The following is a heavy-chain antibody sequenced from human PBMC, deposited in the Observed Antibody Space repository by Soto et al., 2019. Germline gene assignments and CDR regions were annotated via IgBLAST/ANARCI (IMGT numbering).Heavy chain of an antibody. D-gene: IGHD6-19*01. Sequence: GSLRLCCAAAGLSFSRYWMRCVLQASGKGLEWVANIKQDGSEKYYVDSVKGRSTLSRDNGKNSLQLQMSSLRHEDTAIYFCARVAYGNGWIFDYWGQGTLVTVSS. J-gene: IGHJ4*01. CDR3: ARVAYGNGWIFDY. CDR2: IKQDGSEK. CDR1: GLSFSRYW. V-gene: IGHV3-7*03.